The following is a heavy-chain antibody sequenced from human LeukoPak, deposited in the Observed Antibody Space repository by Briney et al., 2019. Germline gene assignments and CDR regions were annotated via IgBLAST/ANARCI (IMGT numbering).Heavy chain of an antibody. Sequence: PGRSLRLSCAASGFTFSSYSMTWVRQAPGKGLEWVSYISSSSSAIYYADSVKGRFTISRDNAKNSLYLQMNSLRAEDTAVYYCARVYYYDSSGYDYWGQGTLVTVSS. CDR2: ISSSSSAI. CDR3: ARVYYYDSSGYDY. V-gene: IGHV3-48*01. J-gene: IGHJ4*02. D-gene: IGHD3-22*01. CDR1: GFTFSSYS.